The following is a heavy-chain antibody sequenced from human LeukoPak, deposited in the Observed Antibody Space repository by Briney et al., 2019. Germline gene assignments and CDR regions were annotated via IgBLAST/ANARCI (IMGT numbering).Heavy chain of an antibody. Sequence: GGSLRLSCAASGFTFSIYSMNWVRQAPGKGLEWISYISSGSSTIYYADSVKGRFTISRDNSKNTLYLQMNSLRAEDTAVYYCVKDRTRILVVLVAPGWVYWGQGTLVTVSS. V-gene: IGHV3-48*01. CDR2: ISSGSSTI. D-gene: IGHD2-15*01. J-gene: IGHJ4*02. CDR3: VKDRTRILVVLVAPGWVY. CDR1: GFTFSIYS.